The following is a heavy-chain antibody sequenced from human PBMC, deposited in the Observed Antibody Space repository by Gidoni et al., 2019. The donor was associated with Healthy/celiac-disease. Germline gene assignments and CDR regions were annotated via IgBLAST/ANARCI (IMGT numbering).Heavy chain of an antibody. Sequence: QVQLQESGPGLVKPSETLSLTCTVSGGSISSYYWSWLRQPPGKGLEWIGYIYYSGSTNYNPSLNSRVTISVDTSKNQFSLKLSSGTAADTAVYYCVREEGGYFDLWGRGTLVTVSS. CDR3: VREEGGYFDL. V-gene: IGHV4-59*01. CDR2: IYYSGST. CDR1: GGSISSYY. J-gene: IGHJ2*01. D-gene: IGHD3-16*01.